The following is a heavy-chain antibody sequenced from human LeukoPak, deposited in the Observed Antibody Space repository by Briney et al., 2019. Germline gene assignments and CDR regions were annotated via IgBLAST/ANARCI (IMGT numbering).Heavy chain of an antibody. CDR1: GFTFSSYE. CDR2: ISSSGSTI. D-gene: IGHD3-22*01. Sequence: PGGSLRLSCAASGFTFSSYEMNWVRQAPGKGLEWVSYISSSGSTIYYADSVKGRFTISRDNAKNSLYLQMNSLGAEDTAVYYCARYDSSGLVYFDYWGQGTLVTVSS. CDR3: ARYDSSGLVYFDY. J-gene: IGHJ4*02. V-gene: IGHV3-48*03.